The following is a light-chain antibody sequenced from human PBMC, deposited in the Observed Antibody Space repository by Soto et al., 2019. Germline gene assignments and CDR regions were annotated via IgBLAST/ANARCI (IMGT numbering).Light chain of an antibody. CDR2: GAS. J-gene: IGKJ1*01. CDR1: QSVSSN. V-gene: IGKV3-15*01. Sequence: EIVMTQSPATLSVSPGERATLSCRASQSVSSNLAWYQQKPGQAPRLLIYGASTRATGIPARFSGSGSGTEFTLTISSLQPDDFATYYCQQYNNYPRTFGQGTKVEI. CDR3: QQYNNYPRT.